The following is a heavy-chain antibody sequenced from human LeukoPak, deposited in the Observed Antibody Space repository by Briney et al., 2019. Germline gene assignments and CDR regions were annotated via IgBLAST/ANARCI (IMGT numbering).Heavy chain of an antibody. CDR2: ISYGGSRN. D-gene: IGHD3-16*01. V-gene: IGHV3-30*01. Sequence: GGSLRLSCAASGFTFSDYVMHWVRQAPGKGLENVARISYGGSRNYYADSVRGRFTISRDDSKNTLYLQMNSLRAEDTSVYYCARDPGYESWSPFWGGMDVWGNGTTVIVSS. J-gene: IGHJ6*04. CDR1: GFTFSDYV. CDR3: ARDPGYESWSPFWGGMDV.